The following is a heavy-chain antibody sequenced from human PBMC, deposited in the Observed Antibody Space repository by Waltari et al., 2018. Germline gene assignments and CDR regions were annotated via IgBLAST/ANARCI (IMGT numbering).Heavy chain of an antibody. V-gene: IGHV4-34*01. D-gene: IGHD3-3*01. J-gene: IGHJ4*02. CDR1: GGSFRGYS. Sequence: QVQLQQWGAGLLKPSEPLSLTCAVYGGSFRGYSWSWIRQPPGTGLEWIGEINHSGSTNYNPSLKSRVTISVDTSKNQFSLKLSSVTAADTAVYYCARAPVRITIFGVVIKPLDYWGQGTLVTVSS. CDR2: INHSGST. CDR3: ARAPVRITIFGVVIKPLDY.